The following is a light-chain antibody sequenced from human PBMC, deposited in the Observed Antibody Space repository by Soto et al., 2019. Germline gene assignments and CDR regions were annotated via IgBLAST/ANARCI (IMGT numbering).Light chain of an antibody. V-gene: IGKV1-12*01. J-gene: IGKJ3*01. CDR1: QAISSW. Sequence: DIQMTQSPSSVSASVGDRVTIACRASQAISSWLAWYQQKPGKAPKLLICAASSLQSGVPSRFIASGSGTDFTLTITSLQPEDFATYYCQQTNSFPPTFGPGTKVDV. CDR2: AAS. CDR3: QQTNSFPPT.